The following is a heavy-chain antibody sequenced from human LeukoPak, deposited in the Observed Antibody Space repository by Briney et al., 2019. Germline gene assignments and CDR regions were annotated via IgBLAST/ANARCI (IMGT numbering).Heavy chain of an antibody. CDR1: GGSISSYY. CDR2: IYYSGST. J-gene: IGHJ4*02. Sequence: SETLSLTCTVSGGSISSYYWSWIRQPPGKGLEWIGYIYYSGSTNYNPSLKSRVTISVDTSKNQFSLKLSFVTAADTAVYYCARGAAAGDYWGQGTLVTVSS. V-gene: IGHV4-59*01. CDR3: ARGAAAGDY. D-gene: IGHD2-15*01.